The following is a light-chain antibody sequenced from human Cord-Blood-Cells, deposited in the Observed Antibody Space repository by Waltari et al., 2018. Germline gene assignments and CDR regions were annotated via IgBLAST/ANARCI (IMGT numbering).Light chain of an antibody. CDR1: RSVSSN. CDR3: QQYNNWPPLWT. J-gene: IGKJ1*01. V-gene: IGKV3-15*01. CDR2: GAS. Sequence: EIVMTQSPATLSVSPGERATLSCRASRSVSSNLAWYQQKPGQAPRLLIYGASTGATGIPARFSGSGSGTEFTLTISSLQSEEFAVYYCQQYNNWPPLWTFGQGTKVEIK.